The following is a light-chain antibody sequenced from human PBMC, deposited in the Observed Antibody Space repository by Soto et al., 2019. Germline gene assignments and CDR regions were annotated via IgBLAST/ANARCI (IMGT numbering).Light chain of an antibody. Sequence: AIRMTQSPSSLSASTGDRVTITCRASQDVSIYLAWYQQKPGKAPKLMISATSALQNGVPSRFSGSGSATDFTLTISSLQPEDVVTYYCQQIYSYPLTFGLGTKVDVK. CDR2: ATS. CDR1: QDVSIY. J-gene: IGKJ3*01. V-gene: IGKV1-8*01. CDR3: QQIYSYPLT.